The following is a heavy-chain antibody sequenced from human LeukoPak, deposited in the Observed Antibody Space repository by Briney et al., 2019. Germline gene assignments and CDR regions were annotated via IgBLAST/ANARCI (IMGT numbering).Heavy chain of an antibody. D-gene: IGHD3-22*01. CDR2: IYYSGST. J-gene: IGHJ3*02. CDR3: ARDYYDSSENAFDI. CDR1: GGSISSSSYY. V-gene: IGHV4-39*07. Sequence: SSETLSLTCTVSGGSISSSSYYWGWIRQPPGKGLEWIGSIYYSGSTYYNPSLKSRVTISVDTSKNQFSLKLSSVTAADTAVYYCARDYYDSSENAFDIWGQGTMVTVSS.